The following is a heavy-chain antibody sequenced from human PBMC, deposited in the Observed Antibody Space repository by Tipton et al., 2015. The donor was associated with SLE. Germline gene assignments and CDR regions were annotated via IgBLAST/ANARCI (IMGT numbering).Heavy chain of an antibody. CDR2: INESGRK. Sequence: TLSLTCAVSGGSFGGFYWSWIRQSPGKGLQWIGEINESGRKNYNPSLKSRVTVSVDTSQKQISLNLRSVTAADTAVYYCARGVLGGSYPYWGQGTLVTVSS. J-gene: IGHJ4*02. D-gene: IGHD1-26*01. CDR3: ARGVLGGSYPY. V-gene: IGHV4-34*01. CDR1: GGSFGGFY.